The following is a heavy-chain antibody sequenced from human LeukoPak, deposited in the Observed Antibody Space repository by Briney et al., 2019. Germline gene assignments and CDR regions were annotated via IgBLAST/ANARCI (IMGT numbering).Heavy chain of an antibody. J-gene: IGHJ4*02. CDR3: ARAYYDSEGVDY. CDR1: GFTFSSCS. CDR2: ISSSSSYI. D-gene: IGHD3-22*01. Sequence: GGSLRLSCAASGFTFSSCSMNWVRQAPGEGLEWVSSISSSSSYIYYADSVKGRFTISRDNAKNSLYLQMNSLRAEDTAVYYCARAYYDSEGVDYWGQGTLVTVSS. V-gene: IGHV3-21*01.